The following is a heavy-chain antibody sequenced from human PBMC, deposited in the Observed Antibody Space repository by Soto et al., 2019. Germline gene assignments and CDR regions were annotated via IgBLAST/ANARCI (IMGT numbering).Heavy chain of an antibody. Sequence: QLQLQESGQGLVKPSETLSLTCTVSGDFSRSTYSWGWIRQPPGKGLEYIGKIYYNGDTSYNPSLKSRVTIAVDTSKNQFSLTLSSVTAADTSVYSCARGVRGVVNWFDPWGQGALVSVAS. CDR2: IYYNGDT. CDR1: GDFSRSTYS. V-gene: IGHV4-39*01. D-gene: IGHD3-10*01. J-gene: IGHJ5*02. CDR3: ARGVRGVVNWFDP.